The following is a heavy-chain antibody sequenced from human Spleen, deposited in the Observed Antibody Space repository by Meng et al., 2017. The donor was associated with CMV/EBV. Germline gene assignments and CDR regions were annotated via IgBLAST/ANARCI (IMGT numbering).Heavy chain of an antibody. Sequence: ASVKVSCKASGYSFPSHYIHWVRQAPGQGLEWMGIINPSAGNTYHAQKFQGRVTMTTDTSTSTAYMELRSLRSDDTAVYYCAREVLDDFWSGYYPGMDVWGQGTTVTVSS. CDR3: AREVLDDFWSGYYPGMDV. CDR1: GYSFPSHY. CDR2: INPSAGNT. D-gene: IGHD3-3*01. V-gene: IGHV1-46*01. J-gene: IGHJ6*02.